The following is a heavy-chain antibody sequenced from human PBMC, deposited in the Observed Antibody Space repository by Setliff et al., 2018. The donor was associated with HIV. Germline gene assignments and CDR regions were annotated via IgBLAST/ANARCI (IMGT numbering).Heavy chain of an antibody. CDR2: INPHSGDT. CDR3: ARAPTLFGVEYYYYFGMDV. CDR1: GYTFTGYY. V-gene: IGHV1-2*02. D-gene: IGHD3-3*01. J-gene: IGHJ6*02. Sequence: ASVKVSCKASGYTFTGYYMHWVRQAPGQGLEWMGWINPHSGDTSYAQKFQDRVTMTRDTSVNIAYMQLSRLRSDDTAVYYCARAPTLFGVEYYYYFGMDVWGQGTTVTVS.